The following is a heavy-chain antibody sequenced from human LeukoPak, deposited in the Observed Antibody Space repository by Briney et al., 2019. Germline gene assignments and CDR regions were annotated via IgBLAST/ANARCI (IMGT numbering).Heavy chain of an antibody. Sequence: PSETLSLTCTVSGGSISSYYWSWIRQPPGKGLEWIGYIYYSGNTNYNPSLKSRVTISVDTSKNQFSLKLSSVTAADTAVYYCARGGYSYGYVYSYYYYGMDVWGQGTTVTVFS. CDR2: IYYSGNT. J-gene: IGHJ6*02. CDR3: ARGGYSYGYVYSYYYYGMDV. CDR1: GGSISSYY. V-gene: IGHV4-59*08. D-gene: IGHD5-18*01.